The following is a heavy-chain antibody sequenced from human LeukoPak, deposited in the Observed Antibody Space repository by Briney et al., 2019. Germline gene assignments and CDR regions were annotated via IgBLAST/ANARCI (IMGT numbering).Heavy chain of an antibody. CDR2: ISSSGSTI. D-gene: IGHD3-22*01. J-gene: IGHJ5*02. CDR1: GFTFSSYE. Sequence: GGSLRLSCAASGFTFSSYEMNWVRQAPGEGLEWVSYISSSGSTIYYADSVKGRFTISRDNAKNSLYLQMNSLRAEDTAVYYCARHLTYYYDGSGPSPGGQGTLVTVS. CDR3: ARHLTYYYDGSGPSP. V-gene: IGHV3-48*03.